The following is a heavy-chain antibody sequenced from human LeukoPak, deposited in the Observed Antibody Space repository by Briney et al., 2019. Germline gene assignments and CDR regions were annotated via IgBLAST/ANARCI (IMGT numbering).Heavy chain of an antibody. J-gene: IGHJ4*02. Sequence: GGSLRLSCPASGFTFSSYEMNWVRQAPGKGLEWVSYISSSGSTIYYADSVKGRFTISRDNAKNSLYLQLNSLRAEDTAVYYCASRYYYGSGRFSSFDYWGQGTLVTVSS. CDR2: ISSSGSTI. V-gene: IGHV3-48*03. CDR3: ASRYYYGSGRFSSFDY. D-gene: IGHD3-10*01. CDR1: GFTFSSYE.